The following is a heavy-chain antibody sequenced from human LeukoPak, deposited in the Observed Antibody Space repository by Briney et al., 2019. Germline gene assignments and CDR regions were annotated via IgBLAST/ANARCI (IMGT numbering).Heavy chain of an antibody. V-gene: IGHV3-21*01. CDR2: ISSSSSYI. CDR1: GFTFSSYS. J-gene: IGHJ5*02. Sequence: PGGSLRLSCAASGFTFSSYSMNWVRQAPGKGLEWVSSISSSSSYIYYAGSVKGRFTISRDNAKSSLYLQMNSLRAEDTAVYYCARDHGGYCSSTSCYWAKNWFDPWGQGTLVTVSS. D-gene: IGHD2-2*01. CDR3: ARDHGGYCSSTSCYWAKNWFDP.